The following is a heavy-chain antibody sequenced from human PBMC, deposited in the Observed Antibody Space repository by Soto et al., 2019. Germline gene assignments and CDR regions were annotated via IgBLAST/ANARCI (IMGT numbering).Heavy chain of an antibody. CDR3: AKDGYSSSWYTIDY. CDR2: ISYDGSNK. D-gene: IGHD6-13*01. CDR1: GFTFSSYG. V-gene: IGHV3-30*18. Sequence: GSLRLSCAASGFTFSSYGMRWVRQAPGKGLEWVAVISYDGSNKYYADSVKGRFTISRDNSKNTLYLQMNSLRAEDTAVYYCAKDGYSSSWYTIDYWGQGTLVTVSS. J-gene: IGHJ4*02.